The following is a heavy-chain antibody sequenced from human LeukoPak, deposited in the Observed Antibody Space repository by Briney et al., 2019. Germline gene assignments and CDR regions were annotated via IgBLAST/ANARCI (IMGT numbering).Heavy chain of an antibody. J-gene: IGHJ3*02. D-gene: IGHD3-10*01. V-gene: IGHV4-59*08. CDR2: IYYSGST. CDR3: ARRGPLWFGEPYAFDI. Sequence: SETLSLTCTVSGGSISSYYWSWIRQPPGKGLEWIGYIYYSGSTNYNPSLRSRVTISVDTSKNQFSLKLSSVTAADTAVYYCARRGPLWFGEPYAFDIWGQGTMVTVSS. CDR1: GGSISSYY.